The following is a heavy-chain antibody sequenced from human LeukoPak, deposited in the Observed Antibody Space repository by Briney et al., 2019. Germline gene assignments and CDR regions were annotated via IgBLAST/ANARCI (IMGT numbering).Heavy chain of an antibody. J-gene: IGHJ4*02. CDR1: GGSISSYY. CDR2: IYYTGST. CDR3: ARDRELTY. Sequence: SETLSLTCTVSGGSISSYYWSWIRQPPGKGLEWIGYIYYTGSTNYNPSLKSRVTISVDTSKNQFSLKLSSVTAADTAVYYCARDRELTYWGQGTLVTVSS. V-gene: IGHV4-59*01. D-gene: IGHD1-7*01.